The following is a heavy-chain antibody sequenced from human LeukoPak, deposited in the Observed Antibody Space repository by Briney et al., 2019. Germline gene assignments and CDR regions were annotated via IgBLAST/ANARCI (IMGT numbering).Heavy chain of an antibody. D-gene: IGHD6-13*01. V-gene: IGHV3-48*01. Sequence: GGSLRLSCAASGFTFSSYSMNWVRQAPGKGLEWVSYISSSSSTIYYADSVKGRFTISRDNAKNSLYLQMNSLRAEDTAVYYCARIHSSSWYGESGYGMDVRGQGTTVTVSS. CDR1: GFTFSSYS. CDR2: ISSSSSTI. J-gene: IGHJ6*02. CDR3: ARIHSSSWYGESGYGMDV.